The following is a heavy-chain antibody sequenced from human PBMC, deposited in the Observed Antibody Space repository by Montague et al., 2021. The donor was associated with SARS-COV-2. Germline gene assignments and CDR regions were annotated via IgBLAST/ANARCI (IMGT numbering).Heavy chain of an antibody. CDR3: ARGTDSSGYYNDFDY. CDR1: GGSISSSHW. D-gene: IGHD3-22*01. V-gene: IGHV4-4*02. J-gene: IGHJ4*02. CDR2: IYDSETV. Sequence: SETLSLTCAVSGGSISSSHWFTWVRQPPGKGLEWIGDIYDSETVNYNPSLNRRVTISVDRTKNQFSLRLSSVTAADTAVYYCARGTDSSGYYNDFDYWGQGTLVTVSS.